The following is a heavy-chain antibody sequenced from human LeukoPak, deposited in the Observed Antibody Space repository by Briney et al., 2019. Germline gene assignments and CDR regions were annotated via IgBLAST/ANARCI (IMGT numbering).Heavy chain of an antibody. D-gene: IGHD1-26*01. Sequence: PGGSLRLSCAASGFTSSSYSMHWVRQAPGKGLEWVSYISSSSSTIYYADSVKGRFTISRDNARNSLYLQMNSLRAEDTAVYYCARDAYSGGYYMDVWGKGTTVTVSS. CDR1: GFTSSSYS. J-gene: IGHJ6*03. CDR2: ISSSSSTI. CDR3: ARDAYSGGYYMDV. V-gene: IGHV3-48*01.